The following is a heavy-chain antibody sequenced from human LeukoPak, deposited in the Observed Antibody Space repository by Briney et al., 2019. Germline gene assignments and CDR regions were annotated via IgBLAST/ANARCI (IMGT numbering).Heavy chain of an antibody. V-gene: IGHV4-59*01. CDR2: VSYSGSS. CDR3: ARVGDGDYGYFFDS. Sequence: SETRSLTCTVSGGSISGYYWTWIRQPPGKGLEWIGYVSYSGSSNYNPSLKRRVTILLDTSKNQFSLKLSSVTAADAAVYYCARVGDGDYGYFFDSWGQGTLVTVSS. J-gene: IGHJ4*02. CDR1: GGSISGYY. D-gene: IGHD4-17*01.